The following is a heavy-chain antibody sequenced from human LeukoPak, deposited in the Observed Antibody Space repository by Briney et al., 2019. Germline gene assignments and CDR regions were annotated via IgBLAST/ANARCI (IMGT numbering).Heavy chain of an antibody. Sequence: GGSLRLSCAASGFTFSSYAMYWVRQAPGKGLEYVSAISTNGGSTYYANSVKGRFTISRDNSKNTLYLQMGSLRAEDMAVYYCAGGSSWYRGIDYWGQGTPVTVSS. J-gene: IGHJ4*02. CDR3: AGGSSWYRGIDY. CDR1: GFTFSSYA. D-gene: IGHD6-13*01. V-gene: IGHV3-64*01. CDR2: ISTNGGST.